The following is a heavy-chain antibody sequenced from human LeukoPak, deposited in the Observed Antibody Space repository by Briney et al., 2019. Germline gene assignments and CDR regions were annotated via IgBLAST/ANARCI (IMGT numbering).Heavy chain of an antibody. CDR1: GGTFSSYA. Sequence: ASVKVSCKASGGTFSSYAISWVRQAPGQGLEWMGGIIPIFGTANYAQKFQGRVTITTDESTSTAYMELSSLRSEDTAVYYCARDSRHEDYYYYYMDVWGKGTTVTVSS. J-gene: IGHJ6*03. CDR3: ARDSRHEDYYYYYMDV. V-gene: IGHV1-69*05. CDR2: IIPIFGTA.